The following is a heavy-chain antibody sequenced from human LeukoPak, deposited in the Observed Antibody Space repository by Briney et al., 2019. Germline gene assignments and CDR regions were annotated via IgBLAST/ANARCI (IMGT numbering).Heavy chain of an antibody. Sequence: GGSLRLSCVASGIAFSNYAVSWVRQAPEKGLDWVSVISGSAHKVRYADSVKGRFTISRDNSENIVYLQMNNLRVEDTAVYYCAGRPTGYSSGYIHWGQGTLVTVSS. CDR3: AGRPTGYSSGYIH. J-gene: IGHJ4*02. CDR2: ISGSAHKV. D-gene: IGHD5-18*01. V-gene: IGHV3-23*01. CDR1: GIAFSNYA.